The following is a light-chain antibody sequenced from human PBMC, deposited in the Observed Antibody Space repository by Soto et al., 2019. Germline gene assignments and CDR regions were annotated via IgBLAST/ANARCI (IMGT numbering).Light chain of an antibody. Sequence: QSVLTQPPSVSGAPGQRVTISCTGSSXDVGGYNYVSWYQQHPGKAPKLMIYEVSNRPSGVSNRFSGSKSGNTASLTISGLQAEDEADYYCSSYTSINTLVFGTGTKVTVL. CDR1: SXDVGGYNY. CDR3: SSYTSINTLV. CDR2: EVS. J-gene: IGLJ1*01. V-gene: IGLV2-14*01.